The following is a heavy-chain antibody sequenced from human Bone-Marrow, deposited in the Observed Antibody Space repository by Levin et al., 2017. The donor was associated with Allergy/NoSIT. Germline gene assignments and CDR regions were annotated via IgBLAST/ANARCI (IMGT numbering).Heavy chain of an antibody. CDR3: ARDLDSYGPAYYYGMDG. CDR1: GFTVSSNY. J-gene: IGHJ6*02. CDR2: IYSGGST. Sequence: GGSLRLSCAASGFTVSSNYMSWVRQAPGKGLEWVSVIYSGGSTYYADSVKGRFTISRDNSKNTLYLQMNSLRAEDTAVYYCARDLDSYGPAYYYGMDGWGQGTTVTVSS. V-gene: IGHV3-66*01. D-gene: IGHD5-18*01.